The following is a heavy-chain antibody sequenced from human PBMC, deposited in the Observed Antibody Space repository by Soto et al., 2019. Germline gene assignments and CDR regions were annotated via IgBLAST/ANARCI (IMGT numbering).Heavy chain of an antibody. Sequence: GASVKVSCKASGYTFTSYGIGWVRQAPGQGLEWMGWISAYNGNTNYAQKLQGRVTLTTDTSTSTAYMELRSLISDDTAVYFCARDPPGGYSYGYVLDYWGQGXLVTVYS. CDR1: GYTFTSYG. J-gene: IGHJ4*02. CDR3: ARDPPGGYSYGYVLDY. V-gene: IGHV1-18*01. CDR2: ISAYNGNT. D-gene: IGHD5-18*01.